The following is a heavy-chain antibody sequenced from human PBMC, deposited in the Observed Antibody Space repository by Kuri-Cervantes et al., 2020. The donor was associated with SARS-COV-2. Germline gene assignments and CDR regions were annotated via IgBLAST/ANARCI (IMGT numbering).Heavy chain of an antibody. CDR1: GGSIRSFY. CDR2: ISNSGST. V-gene: IGHV4-59*01. D-gene: IGHD2-2*01. CDR3: ARVMPTHSISMDV. J-gene: IGHJ6*02. Sequence: SETLSLTCTVSGGSIRSFYWNWIRQAPGKGLEYIGYISNSGSTNYNPSLKSRVTISIDTSKNQFSLKVSSVTAADTAVYYCARVMPTHSISMDVWGQGTTVTVSS.